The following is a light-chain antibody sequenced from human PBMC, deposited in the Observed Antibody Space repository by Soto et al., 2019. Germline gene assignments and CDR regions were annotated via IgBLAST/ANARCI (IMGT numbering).Light chain of an antibody. Sequence: IVLPQSPGTLSLAPGERATLSCRASQSVGNNYLAWYQQKPGQAPRLLIYADSNRATGIPARFSGSGSGTDFTLTISSLEPEDFSVYYCQQRYNWPITFGQGTRVEIK. CDR2: ADS. CDR3: QQRYNWPIT. J-gene: IGKJ5*01. V-gene: IGKV3-11*01. CDR1: QSVGNNY.